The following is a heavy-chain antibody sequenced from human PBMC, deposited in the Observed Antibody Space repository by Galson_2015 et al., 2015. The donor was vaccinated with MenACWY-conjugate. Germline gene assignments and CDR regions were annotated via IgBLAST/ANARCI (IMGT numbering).Heavy chain of an antibody. J-gene: IGHJ4*02. Sequence: SETLSLTCSVSDDSITSHHWSWFRQPPGKGLEWIAYIRETGSLKDNPSLKSRVTMSADKSNNQFSLRLISVTAADTAVYYCARLPTWGSSFGYFDYWGRGILVAVSS. CDR2: IRETGSL. V-gene: IGHV4-59*08. D-gene: IGHD7-27*01. CDR3: ARLPTWGSSFGYFDY. CDR1: DDSITSHH.